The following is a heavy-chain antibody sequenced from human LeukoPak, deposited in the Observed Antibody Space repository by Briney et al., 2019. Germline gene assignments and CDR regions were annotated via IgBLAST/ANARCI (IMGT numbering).Heavy chain of an antibody. CDR3: ARGSRRFGELFY. CDR1: GGSFNGYY. Sequence: SETLSLTCAVYGGSFNGYYWNWIRQPPGKGLEWLGEINHSVSAHFNPSLKSRVTISVDTSNNQISLMLTSVTAADTAVYYCARGSRRFGELFYWGQGTLVTVSS. CDR2: INHSVSA. V-gene: IGHV4-34*01. J-gene: IGHJ4*02. D-gene: IGHD3-10*01.